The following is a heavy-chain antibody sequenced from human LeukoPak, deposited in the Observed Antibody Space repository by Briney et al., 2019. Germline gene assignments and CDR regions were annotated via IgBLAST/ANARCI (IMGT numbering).Heavy chain of an antibody. D-gene: IGHD6-13*01. Sequence: ASVKVSCKASGYTFTSYGISWVRQAPGQGLEWMGWISAYNGNTNYAQKLQGRVTMTTDTSTSTAYMELRSLRSDDTAVYYCASIAAADGAFDIWGQGTMVTVSS. CDR2: ISAYNGNT. CDR3: ASIAAADGAFDI. J-gene: IGHJ3*02. V-gene: IGHV1-18*01. CDR1: GYTFTSYG.